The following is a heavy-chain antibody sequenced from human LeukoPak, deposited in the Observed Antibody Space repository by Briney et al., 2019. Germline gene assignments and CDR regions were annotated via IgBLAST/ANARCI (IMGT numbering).Heavy chain of an antibody. CDR2: INPNSGGT. J-gene: IGHJ3*02. CDR3: AKPHSVGGDAFDI. CDR1: GYTFTGYY. V-gene: IGHV1-2*02. D-gene: IGHD1-26*01. Sequence: ASVKVSCKASGYTFTGYYMHWVRQAPGQGLEWMGWINPNSGGTNYAQKFQGRVTMTRDTSISTAYMELSSLRSEDTAVYYCAKPHSVGGDAFDIWGQGTMVTVSS.